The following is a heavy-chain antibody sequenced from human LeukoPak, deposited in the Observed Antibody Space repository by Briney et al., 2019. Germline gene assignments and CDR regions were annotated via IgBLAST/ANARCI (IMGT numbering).Heavy chain of an antibody. Sequence: PGRSLRLSCAASGFTFRSYAMHWVRQAPGKGLEGVAVISYDGSNKYYADSVKGRFTISRDNSKNTLYLQMNSLRAEDTAVYYCARQWGEDTAMAVWGQGTLVTVSS. CDR2: ISYDGSNK. CDR3: ARQWGEDTAMAV. J-gene: IGHJ4*02. CDR1: GFTFRSYA. D-gene: IGHD5-18*01. V-gene: IGHV3-30*04.